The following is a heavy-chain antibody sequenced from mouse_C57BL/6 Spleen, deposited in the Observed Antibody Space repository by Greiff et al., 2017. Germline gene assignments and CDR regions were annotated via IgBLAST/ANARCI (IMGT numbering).Heavy chain of an antibody. CDR1: GYTFTDYE. CDR3: TERNPFYYFDY. V-gene: IGHV1-15*01. CDR2: IDPETGGT. J-gene: IGHJ2*01. Sequence: VQLQQSGAELVRPGASVTLSCKASGYTFTDYEMHWVKQTPVHGLEWIGAIDPETGGTAYNQKFKGKAILTADKSSSTAYMELRSLTSEDSAVYYCTERNPFYYFDYWGQGTTLTVSS.